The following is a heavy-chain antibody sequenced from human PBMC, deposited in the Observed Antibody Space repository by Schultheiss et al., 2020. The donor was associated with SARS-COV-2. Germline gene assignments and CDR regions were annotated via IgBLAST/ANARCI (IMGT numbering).Heavy chain of an antibody. CDR3: ARQAGYSSGLGFDY. J-gene: IGHJ4*02. Sequence: SETLSLTCAVYGGSFSGYYWSWIRQPPGKGLEWIGYIYYSGSTNYNPSLKSRVTISVDTSKNQFSLMLSSVTATDTAMYYCARQAGYSSGLGFDYWGQGTLVTVSS. V-gene: IGHV4-59*08. CDR1: GGSFSGYY. D-gene: IGHD5-18*01. CDR2: IYYSGST.